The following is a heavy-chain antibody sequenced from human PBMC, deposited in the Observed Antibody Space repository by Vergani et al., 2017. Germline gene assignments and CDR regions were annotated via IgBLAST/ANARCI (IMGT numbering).Heavy chain of an antibody. CDR2: ISRSSSTI. V-gene: IGHV3-48*01. CDR3: AKDSEDDSSGYSYFDY. CDR1: GSTFSSYA. J-gene: IGHJ4*02. Sequence: EVQMVESGGGLVKPGGSLRLSCAASGSTFSSYAMNWVRQAPGKGLEWVSYISRSSSTIYYADSVKGRFTISRDNAKNSLHLQMNSLRAEDTAVYYCAKDSEDDSSGYSYFDYWGQGTLVTVSS. D-gene: IGHD3-22*01.